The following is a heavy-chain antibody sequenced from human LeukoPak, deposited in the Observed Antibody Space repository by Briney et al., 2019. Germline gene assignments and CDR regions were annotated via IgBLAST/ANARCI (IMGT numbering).Heavy chain of an antibody. CDR3: ASDRVFYGLDV. Sequence: GGSLRLSCAASGFTFSSYWMHWVRQAPGKGLMWVSRIKSDGSETSYADSVKGRFTISRDNARNTLYLQMNSLRPEDTDIYYCASDRVFYGLDVWGQGTTVTVSS. V-gene: IGHV3-74*01. CDR1: GFTFSSYW. J-gene: IGHJ6*02. CDR2: IKSDGSET.